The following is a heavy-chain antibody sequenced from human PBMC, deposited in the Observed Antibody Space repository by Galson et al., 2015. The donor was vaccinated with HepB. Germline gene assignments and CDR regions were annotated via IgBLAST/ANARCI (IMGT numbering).Heavy chain of an antibody. V-gene: IGHV3-9*01. J-gene: IGHJ4*02. CDR2: ISWNSGSI. CDR3: AKDRGYYYGSGSYYDY. Sequence: SLRLSCAASGFTFSSYGMHWVRQAPGKGLEWVSGISWNSGSIGYADSVKGRFTISRDNAKNSLYLQMNSLRAEDTALYYCAKDRGYYYGSGSYYDYWGQGTLVTVSS. CDR1: GFTFSSYG. D-gene: IGHD3-10*01.